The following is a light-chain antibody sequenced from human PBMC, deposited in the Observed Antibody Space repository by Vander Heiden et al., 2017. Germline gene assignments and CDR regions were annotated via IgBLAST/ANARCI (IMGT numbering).Light chain of an antibody. Sequence: QSVLTPPPSASGTPGQRVTSSCSGSSSNIGSNYVYWFQHFPGTAPKLLIYGNNQRPSGVPDRFSASKSGTSASLAISGLRSEDEAGYYCAACDDSLSASYVFETGTKVAVL. V-gene: IGLV1-47*01. CDR3: AACDDSLSASYV. J-gene: IGLJ1*01. CDR2: GNN. CDR1: SSNIGSNY.